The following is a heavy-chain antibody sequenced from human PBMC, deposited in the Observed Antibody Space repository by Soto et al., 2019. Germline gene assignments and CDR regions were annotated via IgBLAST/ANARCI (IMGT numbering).Heavy chain of an antibody. CDR2: INHSGST. Sequence: QVQLQQWGAGLLKPSETLSLTCAVYGGSFSGYYWSWIRQPPGKGLEWIGEINHSGSTNYNPSLKSRVTISVDTSKNQFSLKLSSVTAADTAVYYCARGRGSSSVRPRSVYYFDYWGQGTLVTVSS. CDR3: ARGRGSSSVRPRSVYYFDY. J-gene: IGHJ4*02. CDR1: GGSFSGYY. V-gene: IGHV4-34*01. D-gene: IGHD6-13*01.